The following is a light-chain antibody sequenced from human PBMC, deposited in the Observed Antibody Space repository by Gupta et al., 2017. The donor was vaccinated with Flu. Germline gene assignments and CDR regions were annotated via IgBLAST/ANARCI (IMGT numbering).Light chain of an antibody. CDR3: QQSYTPPRT. J-gene: IGKJ1*01. CDR2: AAS. CDR1: QPIGTY. V-gene: IGKV1-39*01. Sequence: DIQITQSPSSLSGSVGDRVTISCRTSQPIGTYLNWYLQRPGEAPKLLIYAASTLQGGVPSRFSGSGSGTVFTLIITNLQPEDSATYYCQQSYTPPRTFGPGTRVEI.